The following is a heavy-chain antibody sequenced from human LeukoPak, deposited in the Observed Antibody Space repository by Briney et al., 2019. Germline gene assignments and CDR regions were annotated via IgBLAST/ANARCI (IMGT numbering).Heavy chain of an antibody. CDR3: ARPLTYYYDSSGYYHDAFDI. Sequence: GASVKVSCKASGGTFSSYAISWVRQAPGQGLEWMGGIIPIFGTANYAQKFQGRVTITADESTSTAHMELSSLRSEDTAVYYCARPLTYYYDSSGYYHDAFDIWGQGTMVTVSS. V-gene: IGHV1-69*13. D-gene: IGHD3-22*01. CDR1: GGTFSSYA. CDR2: IIPIFGTA. J-gene: IGHJ3*02.